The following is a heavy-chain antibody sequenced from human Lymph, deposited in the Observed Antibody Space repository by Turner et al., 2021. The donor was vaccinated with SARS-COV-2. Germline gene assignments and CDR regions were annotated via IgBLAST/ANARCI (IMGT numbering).Heavy chain of an antibody. CDR3: ARMGSSSWYFDY. CDR1: GFNFSYYW. V-gene: IGHV3-7*01. Sequence: EVQLVESGGGLVQPGGSLRISCAASGFNFSYYWMSWVRQAPGKGLEWVANIKQDGSEKYYVDSVKGRFTISRDNAKNSLFLQMNSLRAEDTAVYYCARMGSSSWYFDYWGQGTLVTVSS. D-gene: IGHD1-26*01. J-gene: IGHJ4*02. CDR2: IKQDGSEK.